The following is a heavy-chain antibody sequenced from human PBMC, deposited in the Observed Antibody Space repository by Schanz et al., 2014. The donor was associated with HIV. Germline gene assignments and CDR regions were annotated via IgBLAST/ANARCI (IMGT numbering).Heavy chain of an antibody. CDR1: GFTFSSYS. Sequence: VQLVESGGGVVQPGGSLRLSCAASGFTFSSYSMNWVRQAPGKGLEWVSSISSSSSYIYYADSVKGRFTISRDNAKNSLYLQMNSLRAEDTALYYCAKDMGGVVPAAPFYYYGMDVWGQGTTVTVSS. V-gene: IGHV3-21*04. CDR3: AKDMGGVVPAAPFYYYGMDV. J-gene: IGHJ6*02. CDR2: ISSSSSYI. D-gene: IGHD2-2*01.